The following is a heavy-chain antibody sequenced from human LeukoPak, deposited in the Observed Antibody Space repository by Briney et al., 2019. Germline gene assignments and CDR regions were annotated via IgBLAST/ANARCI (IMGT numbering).Heavy chain of an antibody. CDR3: ARDTPYYYDSSGYSAS. J-gene: IGHJ5*02. CDR2: IYSGGST. D-gene: IGHD3-22*01. CDR1: GFIFNTYV. V-gene: IGHV3-53*01. Sequence: GGSLRLSCAASGFIFNTYVMHWVRQAPGKGLEWVSVIYSGGSTYYADSVKGRFTISRDNSKNTLYLQMNSLRAEDTAVYYCARDTPYYYDSSGYSASWGQGTLVTVSS.